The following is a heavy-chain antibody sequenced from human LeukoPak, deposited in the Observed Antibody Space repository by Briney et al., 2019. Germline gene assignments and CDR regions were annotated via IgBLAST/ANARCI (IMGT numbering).Heavy chain of an antibody. CDR1: GFTFSSYA. CDR2: ISGSGGST. J-gene: IGHJ4*02. V-gene: IGHV3-23*01. Sequence: GGSLRLSCAASGFTFSSYAMSWVRQAPGKGLEWVSAISGSGGSTYYADSVKGRFTISRDNSKNTLYLQMNSLRAEDTAVYYCAKLRHIVATISRAFDYWGQGTLVTVSS. CDR3: AKLRHIVATISRAFDY. D-gene: IGHD5-12*01.